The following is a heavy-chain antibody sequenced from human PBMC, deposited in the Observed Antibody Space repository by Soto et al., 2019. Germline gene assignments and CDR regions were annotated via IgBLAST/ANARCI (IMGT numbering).Heavy chain of an antibody. CDR3: ARRAEYYYYYYMDV. Sequence: ASVKVACKASGYTFTSYDINWVRQATGQGLEWMGWMNPNSGNTGYAQKFQGRVTMTRNTSISTAYMELSSLRSEDTAVYYCARRAEYYYYYYMDVWGKGTTVTVSS. V-gene: IGHV1-8*01. J-gene: IGHJ6*03. CDR1: GYTFTSYD. CDR2: MNPNSGNT.